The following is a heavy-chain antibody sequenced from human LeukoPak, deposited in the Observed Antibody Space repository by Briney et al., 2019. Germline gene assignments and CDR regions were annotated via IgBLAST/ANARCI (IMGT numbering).Heavy chain of an antibody. CDR1: GYSFTSYW. CDR3: ARQLTSGDCDY. CDR2: VDPADSQT. D-gene: IGHD1-1*01. J-gene: IGHJ4*02. V-gene: IGHV5-10-1*01. Sequence: GESLRISCQGSGYSFTSYWICWVRQMPGRGLEWMGRVDPADSQTNYSPSFQGHVTISADKSISTVYLQWSTLKASDTAMYYCARQLTSGDCDYWGQGTLVTVSS.